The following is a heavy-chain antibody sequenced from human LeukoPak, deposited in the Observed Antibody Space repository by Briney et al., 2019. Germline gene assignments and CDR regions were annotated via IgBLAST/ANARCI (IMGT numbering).Heavy chain of an antibody. CDR1: GFTFSSYA. D-gene: IGHD3-3*01. Sequence: GGPLRLSCTASGFTFSSYAMSWVRQAPGKGLEWVSSISGSSGTTYYADSVKGRFTISRDNSKNTLYLQMNSLRAEDTALYYCAKQSSWSGYSSLNWFDTWGQGTLVTVSS. CDR2: ISGSSGTT. V-gene: IGHV3-23*01. J-gene: IGHJ5*02. CDR3: AKQSSWSGYSSLNWFDT.